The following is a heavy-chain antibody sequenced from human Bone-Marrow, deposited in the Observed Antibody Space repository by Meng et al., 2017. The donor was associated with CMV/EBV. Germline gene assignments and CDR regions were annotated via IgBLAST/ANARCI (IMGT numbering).Heavy chain of an antibody. CDR3: ARDRGYCSSTSCRRYYFDY. CDR1: GFTFTSSA. D-gene: IGHD2-2*01. J-gene: IGHJ4*02. Sequence: ASVKVSCKASGFTFTSSAVQWVRQAPGQGLEWMGWINPNSGGTNYAQKFQGRVTMTRDTSISTAYMELSRLRSDDTAVYYCARDRGYCSSTSCRRYYFDYWGQGTLVTVSS. CDR2: INPNSGGT. V-gene: IGHV1-2*02.